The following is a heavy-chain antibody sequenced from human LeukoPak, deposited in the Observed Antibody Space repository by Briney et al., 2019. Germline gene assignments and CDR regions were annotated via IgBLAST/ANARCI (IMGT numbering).Heavy chain of an antibody. Sequence: GGSLRLSCAASGFTFHDYTMHWVRQVPGKGLEWVSGITWDSGSTDYADSVQGRFTISRDNAKNSLYLQMNSLRPEDTALYYCATSNWGSPFDYWGQGTLVTVSS. CDR1: GFTFHDYT. V-gene: IGHV3-9*01. CDR3: ATSNWGSPFDY. D-gene: IGHD7-27*01. CDR2: ITWDSGST. J-gene: IGHJ4*02.